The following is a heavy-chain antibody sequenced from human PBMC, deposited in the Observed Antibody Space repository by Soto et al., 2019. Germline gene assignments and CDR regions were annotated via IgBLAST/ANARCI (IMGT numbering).Heavy chain of an antibody. V-gene: IGHV3-73*01. CDR2: VGSKGGTYAT. CDR1: GFTFGASA. J-gene: IGHJ4*02. Sequence: GGSLRLSCADSGFTFGASALQWVRQASGKGLEWLGRVGSKGGTYATTYAASVKGRFTISRDDSKKTAYLQMNSLRVEDSAVYYCAKRPRWAISATDHFDSWGQGTLVTVSS. CDR3: AKRPRWAISATDHFDS. D-gene: IGHD6-13*01.